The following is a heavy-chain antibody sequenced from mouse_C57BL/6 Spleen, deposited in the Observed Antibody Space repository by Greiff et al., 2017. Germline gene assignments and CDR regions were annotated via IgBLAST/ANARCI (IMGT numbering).Heavy chain of an antibody. CDR1: GFSLTSYA. CDR2: IWTGGGT. J-gene: IGHJ4*01. Sequence: VQLQQSGPGLVAPSPSLSITCTVSGFSLTSYAISWVRQPPGKGLEWLGVIWTGGGTNYNSALKSRLSISKDDSKSQGFLKMNSLQTDDTARDYCDTQYYGSSYYAMDYWGQGTSVTVSS. V-gene: IGHV2-9-1*01. CDR3: DTQYYGSSYYAMDY. D-gene: IGHD1-1*01.